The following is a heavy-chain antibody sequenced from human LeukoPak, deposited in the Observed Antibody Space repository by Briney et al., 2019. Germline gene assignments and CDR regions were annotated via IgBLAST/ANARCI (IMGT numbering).Heavy chain of an antibody. CDR1: GGSISSSSYY. Sequence: SETLSLTCTVSGGSISSSSYYWGWIRQPPGKGLEWIGSIYYSGSTYYNPSLKSRVTISVDTSKNQFSLKLSSVTAADTAVYYCARLRAGGGIQAWDWYFDLWGRGTLVTVSS. J-gene: IGHJ2*01. CDR3: ARLRAGGGIQAWDWYFDL. V-gene: IGHV4-39*01. D-gene: IGHD3-10*01. CDR2: IYYSGST.